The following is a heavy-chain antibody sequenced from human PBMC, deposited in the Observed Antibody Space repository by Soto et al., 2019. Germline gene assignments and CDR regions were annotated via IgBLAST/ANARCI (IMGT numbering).Heavy chain of an antibody. J-gene: IGHJ4*02. CDR2: IKGDESEI. CDR1: GFTFSRYW. V-gene: IGHV3-7*03. Sequence: GGSLRLSCAAAGFTFSRYWMSWVRQAPGKGLELVANIKGDESEIYYVDSVKGRFTISRDNAKNSLYLQMNSLRSEDTAVYYCATVSRGYCSGGSCYPGGRYFDYWGQGTLVTVSS. CDR3: ATVSRGYCSGGSCYPGGRYFDY. D-gene: IGHD2-15*01.